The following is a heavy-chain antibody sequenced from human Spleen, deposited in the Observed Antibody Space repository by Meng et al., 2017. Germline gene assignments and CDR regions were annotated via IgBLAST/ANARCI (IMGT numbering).Heavy chain of an antibody. D-gene: IGHD5-24*01. CDR1: GFTFDDYA. CDR3: AKDSGDGYNFFNYFHY. J-gene: IGHJ4*02. Sequence: GGSLRLSCAASGFTFDDYAMHWFRQAPGKGLDWVSLISWDGGSTYYADSVKGRFTISRDNSKTSLYLQMDSLRAEDTAFYYCAKDSGDGYNFFNYFHYWGQGTLVTVSS. V-gene: IGHV3-43D*03. CDR2: ISWDGGST.